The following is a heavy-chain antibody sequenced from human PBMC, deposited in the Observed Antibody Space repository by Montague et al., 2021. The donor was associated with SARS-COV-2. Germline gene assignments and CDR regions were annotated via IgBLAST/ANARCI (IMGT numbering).Heavy chain of an antibody. D-gene: IGHD3-3*01. CDR2: ISYDGSNQ. CDR1: GFTFSSYA. J-gene: IGHJ4*02. CDR3: ARDHLNRRGAEGFLTIFGVVTSNYFDY. V-gene: IGHV3-30*04. Sequence: SLRLSCAASGFTFSSYALHWVRQAPGKGLEWVAVISYDGSNQYYSYSXXVLFTISRDNSKNTLYLQMNSLRAEDTAVSYCARDHLNRRGAEGFLTIFGVVTSNYFDYWGQGTLVTVSS.